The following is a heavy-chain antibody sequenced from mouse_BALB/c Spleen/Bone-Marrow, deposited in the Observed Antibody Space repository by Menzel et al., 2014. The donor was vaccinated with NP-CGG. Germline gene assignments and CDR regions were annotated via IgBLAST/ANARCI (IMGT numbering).Heavy chain of an antibody. D-gene: IGHD1-1*01. CDR2: IYPGDGDT. Sequence: QVQLQQSGAELVRPGSSVKISCKASGHAFSSYWMNWVEQRPGQGLEWIGQIYPGDGDTNYNGKFKGKATLTADKSSSTAYMQRSSLTSEDSAVYFCARWITTVVAPYVMDYWGQGTSVTVSS. J-gene: IGHJ4*01. V-gene: IGHV1-80*01. CDR3: ARWITTVVAPYVMDY. CDR1: GHAFSSYW.